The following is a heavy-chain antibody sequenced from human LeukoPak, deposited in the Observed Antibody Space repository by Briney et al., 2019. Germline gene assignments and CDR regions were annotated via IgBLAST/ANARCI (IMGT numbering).Heavy chain of an antibody. D-gene: IGHD6-13*01. CDR2: IIPILGTA. Sequence: SVKVSCKASGGTFSSYAISWVRQAPGQGLEWMGRIIPILGTANYAQKFQGRVTITTDESTSTAYMELSSLRSEDTAVYYCARDPSSSWSYNWFDPWGQGTLVTVSS. J-gene: IGHJ5*02. CDR1: GGTFSSYA. V-gene: IGHV1-69*11. CDR3: ARDPSSSWSYNWFDP.